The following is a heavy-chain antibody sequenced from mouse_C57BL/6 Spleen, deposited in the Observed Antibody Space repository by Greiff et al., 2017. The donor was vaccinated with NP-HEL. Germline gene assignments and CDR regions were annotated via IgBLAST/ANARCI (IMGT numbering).Heavy chain of an antibody. V-gene: IGHV1-69*01. J-gene: IGHJ1*03. CDR1: GYTFTSYW. Sequence: VQLQQPGAELVMPGASVKLSCKASGYTFTSYWMHWVKQRPGQGLEWIGEIDPSDSYTNYNQKFKGKSTLTVDKSSSTAYMQLSSLTSEDSAVYYCARSYYYGSEGYFDVWGTGTTVTVSS. CDR2: IDPSDSYT. D-gene: IGHD1-1*01. CDR3: ARSYYYGSEGYFDV.